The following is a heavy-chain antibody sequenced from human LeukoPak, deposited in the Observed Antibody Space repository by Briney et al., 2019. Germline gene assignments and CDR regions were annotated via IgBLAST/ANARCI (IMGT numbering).Heavy chain of an antibody. CDR1: GFTFSDYY. Sequence: PGGSLRLSCAASGFTFSDYYMSWIRQAPGKGLEWVSYISNSGSTIYYADSVKGRFTISRDNAKNSLYLQMNSLRAEDTAVYYCASSRDGYADAFDIWGQGTMVTVSS. CDR3: ASSRDGYADAFDI. V-gene: IGHV3-11*01. J-gene: IGHJ3*02. D-gene: IGHD5-24*01. CDR2: ISNSGSTI.